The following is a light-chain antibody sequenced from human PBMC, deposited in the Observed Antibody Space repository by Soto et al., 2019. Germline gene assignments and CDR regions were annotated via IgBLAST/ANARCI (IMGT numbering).Light chain of an antibody. CDR2: LGS. J-gene: IGKJ2*01. Sequence: IVMTQSPLSLPVTPGEPASISCRSSQSLLHSNGYNYLDWYLQKPGQSPQLLIYLGSNRASGVPDRFSGRGSGTDFILKISRVEAEDVGVYYCMQALQTPRTFGQGTKLEIK. CDR3: MQALQTPRT. CDR1: QSLLHSNGYNY. V-gene: IGKV2-28*01.